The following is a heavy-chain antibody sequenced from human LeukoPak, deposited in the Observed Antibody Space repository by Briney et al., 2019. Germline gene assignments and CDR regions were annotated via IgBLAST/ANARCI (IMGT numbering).Heavy chain of an antibody. CDR1: GGSISSSSYY. J-gene: IGHJ4*02. Sequence: SETLSLTCTVSGGSISSSSYYWGWIRQPPGKGLEWIGSIYYSGSTYYNPSLKSRVTISVDTSKNQFSLKLSSVTAADTAVYYCARVEKVVVALDYWGQGTLVTVSS. D-gene: IGHD3-22*01. CDR2: IYYSGST. V-gene: IGHV4-39*07. CDR3: ARVEKVVVALDY.